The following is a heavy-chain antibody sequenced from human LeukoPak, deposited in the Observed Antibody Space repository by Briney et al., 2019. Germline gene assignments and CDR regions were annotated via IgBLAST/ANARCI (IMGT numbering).Heavy chain of an antibody. CDR2: ISAYNGNT. V-gene: IGHV1-18*01. Sequence: ASVKVSCKASGYTFTSYGISWVRQAPGQGLEWMGWISAYNGNTNYAQKLQGRVTMTTDTSTSTAYMELRSLRSDDTAVYYCARVGVPYYDSSGYYKYYFDYWGQGTLVTVSS. CDR3: ARVGVPYYDSSGYYKYYFDY. CDR1: GYTFTSYG. D-gene: IGHD3-22*01. J-gene: IGHJ4*02.